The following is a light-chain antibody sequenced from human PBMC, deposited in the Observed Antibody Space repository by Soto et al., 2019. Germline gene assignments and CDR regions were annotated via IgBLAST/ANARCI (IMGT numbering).Light chain of an antibody. CDR2: EVL. V-gene: IGLV2-14*03. Sequence: QSALTQPASVAGSPGKSITISCTGTSSDVGGYNYVSWYQQHPGKVPKLMIYEVLRRPSGISDRFSGSKSGNTASLTISGLQAEDEAAYYCCSYTTTSTFVFGGGTQLTVL. CDR3: CSYTTTSTFV. J-gene: IGLJ2*01. CDR1: SSDVGGYNY.